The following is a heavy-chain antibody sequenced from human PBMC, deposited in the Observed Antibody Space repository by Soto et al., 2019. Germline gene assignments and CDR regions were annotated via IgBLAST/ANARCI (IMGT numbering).Heavy chain of an antibody. D-gene: IGHD6-19*01. V-gene: IGHV3-23*01. CDR1: GFTFSGYA. J-gene: IGHJ4*02. Sequence: EVQLLESGGGLVQPGGSLRLSCAASGFTFSGYAMSWVRQAQGKGGGWVSAISVSGGSTYYADSVKGRLTVSRDNSKNTLNLQMNSLRAEDTAVYYGAKDGRQWLPPFDYWGQGTLVTVSS. CDR3: AKDGRQWLPPFDY. CDR2: ISVSGGST.